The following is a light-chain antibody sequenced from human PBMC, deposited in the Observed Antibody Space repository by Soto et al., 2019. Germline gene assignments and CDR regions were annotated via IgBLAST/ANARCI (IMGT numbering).Light chain of an antibody. Sequence: THSPATLSLSPCERATLSFSASQSVNNKLAWYQQTPGQPPRLLVYGASTRAGDTPDRFSGGGSGTEFTLTISSLQSDDFAVYYCQQYAILPIPFAEGTK. CDR3: QQYAILPIP. V-gene: IGKV3-15*01. J-gene: IGKJ4*01. CDR1: QSVNNK. CDR2: GAS.